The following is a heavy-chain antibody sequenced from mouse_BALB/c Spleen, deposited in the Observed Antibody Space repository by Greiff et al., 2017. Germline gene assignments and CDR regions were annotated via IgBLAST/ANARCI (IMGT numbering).Heavy chain of an antibody. V-gene: IGHV3-2*02. CDR1: GYSITSDYA. CDR2: ISYSGST. CDR3: ARGSSYWYFDV. D-gene: IGHD1-1*01. Sequence: EVKLQESGPGLVKPSQSLSLTCTVTGYSITSDYAWNWIRQFPGNKLEWMGYISYSGSTSYNPSLKSRISITRDTSKNQFFLQLNSVTTEDTATYDCARGSSYWYFDVWGAGTTVTVSS. J-gene: IGHJ1*01.